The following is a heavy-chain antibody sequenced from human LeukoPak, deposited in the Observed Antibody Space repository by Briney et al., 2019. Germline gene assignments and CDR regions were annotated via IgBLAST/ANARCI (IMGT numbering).Heavy chain of an antibody. D-gene: IGHD2-2*01. CDR3: ARRQGCSSTSCPPDY. J-gene: IGHJ4*02. Sequence: HGESLKISCRGSGYSFTTYWIGWVRQMPGKGLEWMGIIYPGDSDTRYTPSFQGQVTTSADKSINTAYLQWSSLKASDTAMYYCARRQGCSSTSCPPDYWGQGTLVTVSP. V-gene: IGHV5-51*01. CDR2: IYPGDSDT. CDR1: GYSFTTYW.